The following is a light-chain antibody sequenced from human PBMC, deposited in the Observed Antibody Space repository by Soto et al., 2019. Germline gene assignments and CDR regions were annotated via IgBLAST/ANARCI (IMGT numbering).Light chain of an antibody. CDR3: QQYEHHSK. CDR2: GAS. V-gene: IGKV1-39*01. Sequence: QVTHPPDYLSFSLNNSVTITSRASQSISSFLNWDQQKSGKAPNLLIYGASSLQGGVPSRFSGSESGTEFTLTIGSLQPDDFATYFCQQYEHHSKFGQGTMVEI. J-gene: IGKJ1*01. CDR1: QSISSF.